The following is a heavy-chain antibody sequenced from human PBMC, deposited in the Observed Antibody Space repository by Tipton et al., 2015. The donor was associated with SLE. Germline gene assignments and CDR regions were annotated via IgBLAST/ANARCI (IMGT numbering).Heavy chain of an antibody. D-gene: IGHD2-8*02. CDR3: ARGLCIGGVCRKYDAFDI. J-gene: IGHJ3*02. CDR2: INHNGGT. CDR1: GGSINNNY. V-gene: IGHV4-34*01. Sequence: TLSLTCTVSGGSINNNYWSWIRQPPGKGLEWIGEINHNGGTNNPPLTSRVTMSLDTPKNQFSLKLISVTAADTAVYYCARGLCIGGVCRKYDAFDIWGQGTMVTVSS.